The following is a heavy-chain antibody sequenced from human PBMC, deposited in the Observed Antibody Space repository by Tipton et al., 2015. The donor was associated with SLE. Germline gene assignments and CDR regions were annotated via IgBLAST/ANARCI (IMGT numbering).Heavy chain of an antibody. CDR3: AREQRGSPGYPDYLYYYGVIE. D-gene: IGHD3-16*01. CDR2: IWYDGTNK. CDR1: GFTFSSYG. V-gene: IGHV3-33*01. J-gene: IGHJ6*04. Sequence: SLRLSCAASGFTFSSYGMHWVRQAPGKGLEWVAVIWYDGTNKHYADSVKGRFTISRDNSKNTLYLQMNSLRADDTAVYYCAREQRGSPGYPDYLYYYGVIEWDDGTTVTVSS.